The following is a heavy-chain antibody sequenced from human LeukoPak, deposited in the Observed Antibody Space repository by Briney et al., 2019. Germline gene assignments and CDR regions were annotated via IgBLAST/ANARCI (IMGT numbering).Heavy chain of an antibody. Sequence: PGGSLRLSCAASGFTFSSYAMHWVRQVPGKGLEWVAAITEGSGGSTYYADSVTGRLTISRDNSKNTLYLLMNSLRAEDTAVYSCAKGLGYCDNPSCAEDYWGQGTQVTVSS. V-gene: IGHV3-23*01. CDR2: ITEGSGGST. D-gene: IGHD2-2*03. CDR1: GFTFSSYA. J-gene: IGHJ4*02. CDR3: AKGLGYCDNPSCAEDY.